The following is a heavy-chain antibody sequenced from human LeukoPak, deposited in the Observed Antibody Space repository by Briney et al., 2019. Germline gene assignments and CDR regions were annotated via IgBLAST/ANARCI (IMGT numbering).Heavy chain of an antibody. CDR2: IYYSGST. CDR3: ASYKTLAAAGKKYFQH. CDR1: GGSISSYY. D-gene: IGHD6-13*01. V-gene: IGHV4-59*08. J-gene: IGHJ1*01. Sequence: SETLSLTCTVSGGSISSYYWSWIRQPPGKGLEWIGYIYYSGSTNYNPSLKSRVTISVDTSKNQFSLKLSSVTAADTAVYYCASYKTLAAAGKKYFQHWGQGTLVTVSS.